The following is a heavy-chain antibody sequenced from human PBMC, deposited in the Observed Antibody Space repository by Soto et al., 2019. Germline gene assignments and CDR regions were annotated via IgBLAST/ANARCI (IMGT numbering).Heavy chain of an antibody. CDR2: ISYDGSNK. J-gene: IGHJ4*02. Sequence: GGSMKLSSAASGFTFSSYAMHWFRKAPGKGLEWVAVISYDGSNKYYADSVKGRFTISRENSKNTLYLQMNSLRAEDTAVYYCARSYYYDSSGYYGYWGQGTLVTVSS. V-gene: IGHV3-30-3*01. CDR3: ARSYYYDSSGYYGY. D-gene: IGHD3-22*01. CDR1: GFTFSSYA.